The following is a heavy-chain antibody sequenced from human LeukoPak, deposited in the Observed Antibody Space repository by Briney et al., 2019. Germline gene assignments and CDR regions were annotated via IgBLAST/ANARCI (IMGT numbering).Heavy chain of an antibody. CDR2: IIPIFGTA. CDR3: ARARLPIVVVPAAIANNWFDP. J-gene: IGHJ5*02. D-gene: IGHD2-2*01. V-gene: IGHV1-69*01. Sequence: SVKVSCKASGGTFSSYAISWVRPAPGQGLEWMGGIIPIFGTANYAQKFQGRVTITADESTSTAYMELSSLRSEDTAVYCCARARLPIVVVPAAIANNWFDPWGQGTLVTVSS. CDR1: GGTFSSYA.